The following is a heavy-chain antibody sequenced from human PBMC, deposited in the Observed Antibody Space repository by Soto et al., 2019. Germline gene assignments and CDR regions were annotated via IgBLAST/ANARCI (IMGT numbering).Heavy chain of an antibody. J-gene: IGHJ4*02. Sequence: SETLSLTCTVSGGSISSGDYYWSWICQPPGKGLERIGYIYYSGSTYYNPSLKSRVTISVDTSKNKFSLKLSSVTAADTAVYYCARGVLGSSSWYTHHTFDYWGQGTLVTVSS. CDR1: GGSISSGDYY. CDR3: ARGVLGSSSWYTHHTFDY. V-gene: IGHV4-30-4*01. D-gene: IGHD6-13*01. CDR2: IYYSGST.